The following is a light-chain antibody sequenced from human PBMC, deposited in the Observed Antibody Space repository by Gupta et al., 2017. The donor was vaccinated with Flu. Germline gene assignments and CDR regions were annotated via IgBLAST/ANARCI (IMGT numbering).Light chain of an antibody. CDR3: GQSTHLYT. CDR2: KVS. CDR1: QSLVYSDGNTY. J-gene: IGKJ2*01. V-gene: IGKV2-30*01. Sequence: PVTLGQPASISCRSSQSLVYSDGNTYLHWFQQRPGQSPRRLIYKVSNRDPGGPDRFSCSGSGTDFTRKMSSGEAEDVGIYYCGQSTHLYTFGQGTKLEIK.